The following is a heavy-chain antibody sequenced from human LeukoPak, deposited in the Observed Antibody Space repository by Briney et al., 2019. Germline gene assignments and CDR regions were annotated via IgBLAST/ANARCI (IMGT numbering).Heavy chain of an antibody. CDR2: INPNSGGT. CDR1: GYTFTGYY. D-gene: IGHD2-2*01. V-gene: IGHV1-2*02. J-gene: IGHJ5*02. CDR3: ARDAYCSSTSCYGWFDP. Sequence: GASVKVSCKASGYTFTGYYMHWVRQAPGQGLEWMGWINPNSGGTNYAQKFQGRVTMTRDTSISTAYMEPSRLRSDDTAVYYCARDAYCSSTSCYGWFDPWGQGTLVTVSS.